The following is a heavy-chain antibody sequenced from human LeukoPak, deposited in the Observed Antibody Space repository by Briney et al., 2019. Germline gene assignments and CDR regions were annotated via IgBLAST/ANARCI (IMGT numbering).Heavy chain of an antibody. D-gene: IGHD5-24*01. V-gene: IGHV3-30*02. J-gene: IGHJ4*02. CDR2: IRYDGSKK. CDR1: GFIFSSYG. CDR3: ARDSLEMATIRYYFDY. Sequence: GGSLRLSCAASGFIFSSYGMHWVRQAPGKGLEWVAFIRYDGSKKYYADSVKGRFTISRDNSKNTLYLQMNSLRAEDTAVYYCARDSLEMATIRYYFDYWGQGTLVTVSS.